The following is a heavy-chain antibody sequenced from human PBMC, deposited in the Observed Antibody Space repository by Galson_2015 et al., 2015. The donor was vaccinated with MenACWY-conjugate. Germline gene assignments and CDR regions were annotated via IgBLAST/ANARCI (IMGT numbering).Heavy chain of an antibody. V-gene: IGHV3-53*01. CDR1: GFTVSSNY. CDR3: ARGGYYYDSSGWDY. D-gene: IGHD3-22*01. CDR2: IYSDGNR. Sequence: SLRLSCAASGFTVSSNYMSWVRQAPGKGLEWVSVIYSDGNRYYADSVKGRFTISRDNSKNTLYLQMNSLRAEDTAVYYCARGGYYYDSSGWDYWGQRTLVTVSS. J-gene: IGHJ4*02.